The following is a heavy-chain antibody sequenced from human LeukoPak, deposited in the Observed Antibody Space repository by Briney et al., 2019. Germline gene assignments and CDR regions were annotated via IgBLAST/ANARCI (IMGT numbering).Heavy chain of an antibody. D-gene: IGHD5-24*01. Sequence: GGSLRLSCVASGFPFSSYWMTWVRQAPGKGLEWVANIKQDGSKKSYVVSVKGRFTISRDNAKNSLYLQMNSLRAEDTAIYYCTRVGYIDEGIDYWGQGTLVTVSS. CDR1: GFPFSSYW. CDR3: TRVGYIDEGIDY. CDR2: IKQDGSKK. V-gene: IGHV3-7*04. J-gene: IGHJ4*02.